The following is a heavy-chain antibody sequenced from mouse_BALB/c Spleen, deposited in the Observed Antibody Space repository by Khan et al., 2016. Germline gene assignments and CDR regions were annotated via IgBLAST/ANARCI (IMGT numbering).Heavy chain of an antibody. Sequence: EVQLVESGPDLVKPSQSLSLTCTVTGFSITSDYSWHWIRQFPGNKLEWLGYIHYSGSTNYNPSLKSRISITRDTSKNQFFLHVNSVTTEDTATFYCARYYYGGAPWFAYWGQGTLVTVSA. CDR3: ARYYYGGAPWFAY. J-gene: IGHJ3*01. V-gene: IGHV3-1*02. CDR1: GFSITSDYS. D-gene: IGHD1-1*01. CDR2: IHYSGST.